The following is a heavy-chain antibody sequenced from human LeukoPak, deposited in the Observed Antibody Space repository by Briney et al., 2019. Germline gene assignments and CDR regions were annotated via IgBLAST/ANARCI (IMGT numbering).Heavy chain of an antibody. J-gene: IGHJ4*02. V-gene: IGHV3-30*02. CDR3: AKSGTGSSSWYRY. Sequence: GGSLRLSCAASGFTFSSYGRHWVRQAPGKGLEWVAFIRYDGSNKYYADSVKGRFTLSRDNSKNTVYLQMNSLRAEDTAVYYCAKSGTGSSSWYRYWGQGTLVTVSS. D-gene: IGHD6-13*01. CDR1: GFTFSSYG. CDR2: IRYDGSNK.